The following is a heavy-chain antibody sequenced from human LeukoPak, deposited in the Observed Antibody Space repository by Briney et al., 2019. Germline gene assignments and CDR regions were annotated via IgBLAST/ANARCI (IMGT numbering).Heavy chain of an antibody. J-gene: IGHJ4*02. Sequence: GGSLRLSCAASGFTFSSYWMSWVRQAPGKGLEWVANIKQGGSEKYYVDSVKGRFTISRDNAKNSLYLQMNSLRAEDTAVYYCARVDRRGSYRFDYWGQGTLVTVSS. D-gene: IGHD1-26*01. CDR2: IKQGGSEK. V-gene: IGHV3-7*01. CDR1: GFTFSSYW. CDR3: ARVDRRGSYRFDY.